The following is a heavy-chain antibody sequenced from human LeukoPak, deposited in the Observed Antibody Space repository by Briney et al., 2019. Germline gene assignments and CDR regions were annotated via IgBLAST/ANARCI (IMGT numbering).Heavy chain of an antibody. V-gene: IGHV3-30-3*01. Sequence: PGGSLRLSCAASGFTFSSYAMHWVRQAPGKGLEWVAVISYDGSNKYYADSVKGRFTISRDNSKNTLYLQMNSLRAEDTAVYYCARDSGDPTNLSGSHFEADYWSQGTLVTVSS. CDR3: ARDSGDPTNLSGSHFEADY. CDR1: GFTFSSYA. D-gene: IGHD1-26*01. J-gene: IGHJ4*02. CDR2: ISYDGSNK.